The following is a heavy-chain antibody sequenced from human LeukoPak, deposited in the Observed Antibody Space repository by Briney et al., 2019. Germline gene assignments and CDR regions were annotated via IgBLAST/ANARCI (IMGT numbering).Heavy chain of an antibody. CDR2: ISGSGGST. V-gene: IGHV3-23*01. J-gene: IGHJ4*02. Sequence: GGSLRLSCAASGFTFSSYAMSWVRPAPGKGLEWVSAISGSGGSTYYADSVKGRFTISRDNAKNTLYLQMNSLRAEDTAVYYCAKRGATTVYYFDYWGQGTLVTVSS. CDR1: GFTFSSYA. CDR3: AKRGATTVYYFDY. D-gene: IGHD1-26*01.